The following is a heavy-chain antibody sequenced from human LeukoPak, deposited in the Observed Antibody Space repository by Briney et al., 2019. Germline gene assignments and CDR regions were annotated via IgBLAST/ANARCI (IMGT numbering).Heavy chain of an antibody. CDR1: GFTFNGYW. Sequence: GGSLRLSCAASGFTFNGYWMSWVRQAPGKGLEWVANIKQDGSEKFHVDSVKGRFTVSRDNAKNSLYLQMNSLRAEDTAVYYCARDADLGTTITGAFDIWGQGTMVTVSA. V-gene: IGHV3-7*01. J-gene: IGHJ3*02. CDR3: ARDADLGTTITGAFDI. D-gene: IGHD5-24*01. CDR2: IKQDGSEK.